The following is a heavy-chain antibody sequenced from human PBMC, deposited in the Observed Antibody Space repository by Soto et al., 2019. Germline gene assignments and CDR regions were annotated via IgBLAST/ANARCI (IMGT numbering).Heavy chain of an antibody. CDR3: ARASSSSSAADY. J-gene: IGHJ4*02. D-gene: IGHD6-6*01. CDR2: IYDSESA. CDR1: GESINSGGYY. Sequence: QVQLQESGPGLVKPSQTLSLTCSVSGESINSGGYYWSWIRHHPGKGLEWIGYIYDSESAYYNPSLKSRVTISMDTSKNHSAMRLSSVTAADTAVYYCARASSSSSAADYWGQGTQVTVSS. V-gene: IGHV4-31*03.